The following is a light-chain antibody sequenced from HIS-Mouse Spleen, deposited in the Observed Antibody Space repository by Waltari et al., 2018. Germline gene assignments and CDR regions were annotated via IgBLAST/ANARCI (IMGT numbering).Light chain of an antibody. CDR2: KVS. J-gene: IGKJ3*01. V-gene: IGKV2-30*01. CDR1: QSLVYSDGNTY. CDR3: MQGTHWPFT. Sequence: DVVMIQSPLSLPVTLGQPASISCRSSQSLVYSDGNTYLNWFQQRPGQSPRRLIYKVSIRDSGVPDRFSGSWSGTDFTLKISSVEAEDVGVYYCMQGTHWPFTFGPGTKVDIK.